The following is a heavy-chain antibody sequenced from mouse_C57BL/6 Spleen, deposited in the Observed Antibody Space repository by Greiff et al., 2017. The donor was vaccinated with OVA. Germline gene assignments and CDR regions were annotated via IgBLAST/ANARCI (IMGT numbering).Heavy chain of an antibody. CDR3: TRPAVVAPFAY. J-gene: IGHJ3*01. Sequence: VQLQQSGAELVRPGASVTLSCKASGYTFTDYEMHWVKQTPVHGLEWIGAIYPETGGTAYNQKFKGKAILTADKSSSTAYMELRSLTSEDSAVYYCTRPAVVAPFAYWGQGTLVTVSA. CDR1: GYTFTDYE. V-gene: IGHV1-15*01. CDR2: IYPETGGT. D-gene: IGHD1-1*01.